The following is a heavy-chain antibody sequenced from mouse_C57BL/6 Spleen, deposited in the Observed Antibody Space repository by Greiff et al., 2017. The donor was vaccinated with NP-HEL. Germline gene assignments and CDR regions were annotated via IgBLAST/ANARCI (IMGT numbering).Heavy chain of an antibody. J-gene: IGHJ4*01. V-gene: IGHV1-69*01. D-gene: IGHD2-5*01. CDR1: GYTFTSYW. CDR2: IDPSDSYT. CDR3: ARSRSNGAMDY. Sequence: QVQLQQPGAELVMPGASVKLSCKASGYTFTSYWMHWVKQRPGQGLEWIGEIDPSDSYTNYNQKFKCKSTLTVDKSSSTAYMQLSSLTSEDSAVYYCARSRSNGAMDYWGQGTSVTVSS.